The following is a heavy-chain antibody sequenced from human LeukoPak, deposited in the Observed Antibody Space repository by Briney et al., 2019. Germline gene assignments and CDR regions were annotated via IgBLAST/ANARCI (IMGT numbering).Heavy chain of an antibody. J-gene: IGHJ4*02. CDR1: GFTFSGYG. CDR2: ISDDARNE. Sequence: GGSLRLSCAASGFTFSGYGMNWVRQAPGKGLEWVTVISDDARNEDYADSVKGRFTISRDNSKNILYLQMNSLRVEDTAVYYCAKLPHPTGYCSSTSCYPFDYWGQGTLVTVSS. D-gene: IGHD2-2*01. CDR3: AKLPHPTGYCSSTSCYPFDY. V-gene: IGHV3-30*18.